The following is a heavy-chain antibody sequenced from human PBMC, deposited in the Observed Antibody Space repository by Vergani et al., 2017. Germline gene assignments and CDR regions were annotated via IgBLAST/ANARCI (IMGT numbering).Heavy chain of an antibody. CDR1: GSTLSSPA. D-gene: IGHD5-24*01. CDR3: GRGSDNYN. Sequence: EVKLLQSEGAVVQPGGPLRLSCVASGSTLSSPAMSWVRKGHGQGLEGVSSIKNTGDSTHYADSVKGRFTISRDNSKNTLYLQMNSLRVEYTAVYYCGRGSDNYNWCQGTLVTVSS. V-gene: IGHV3-23*01. J-gene: IGHJ4*02. CDR2: IKNTGDST.